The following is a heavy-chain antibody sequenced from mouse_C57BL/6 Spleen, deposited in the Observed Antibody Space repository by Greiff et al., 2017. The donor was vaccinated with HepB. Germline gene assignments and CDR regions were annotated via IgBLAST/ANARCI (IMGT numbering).Heavy chain of an antibody. CDR3: TSETAQAPHYFDY. J-gene: IGHJ2*01. CDR1: GFNIKDDY. D-gene: IGHD3-2*02. Sequence: VQLQQSGAELVRPGASVKLSCTASGFNIKDDYMHWVKQRPEQGLEWIGWIDPENGDTEYASKFQGKATITADTSSNTAYLQLSSLTSEDTAVYYCTSETAQAPHYFDYWGQGTTLTVSS. V-gene: IGHV14-4*01. CDR2: IDPENGDT.